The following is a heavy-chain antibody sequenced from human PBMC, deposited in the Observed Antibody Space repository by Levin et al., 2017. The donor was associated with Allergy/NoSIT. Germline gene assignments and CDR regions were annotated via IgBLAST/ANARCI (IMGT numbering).Heavy chain of an antibody. J-gene: IGHJ4*02. CDR3: ARGLTAFDY. V-gene: IGHV3-33*01. Sequence: LSLTCAASGFTFRSYGMHWVRQAPGKGLEWVAVIWYDGSNKYYADSVKGRFTISRDNSKNTLYLQMNSLRAEDTAVYYCARGLTAFDYWGQGTLVTVSS. D-gene: IGHD3-9*01. CDR2: IWYDGSNK. CDR1: GFTFRSYG.